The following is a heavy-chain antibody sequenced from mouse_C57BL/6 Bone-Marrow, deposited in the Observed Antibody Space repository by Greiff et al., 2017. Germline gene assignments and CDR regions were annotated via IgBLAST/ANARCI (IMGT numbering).Heavy chain of an antibody. D-gene: IGHD1-1*01. CDR1: GYTFTSYW. CDR3: ARSLYYYGSSPAY. V-gene: IGHV1-64*01. Sequence: VQLQQPGAELVKPGASVKLSCKASGYTFTSYWMHWVKQRPGQGLEWIGMIHPNSGSTNYNEKFKSKATLTVDKSSSTAYMQLSSLTSEDSAVYYCARSLYYYGSSPAYWGQGTLVTVSA. J-gene: IGHJ3*01. CDR2: IHPNSGST.